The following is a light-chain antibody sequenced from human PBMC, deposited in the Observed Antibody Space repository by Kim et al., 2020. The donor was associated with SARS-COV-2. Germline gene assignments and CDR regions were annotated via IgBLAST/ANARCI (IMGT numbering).Light chain of an antibody. CDR1: RSISSS. J-gene: IGKJ4*01. V-gene: IGKV3-11*01. CDR3: QQRSNWPPA. Sequence: LSPGERPTLSCRASRSISSSIAWYQQKPGQAPRLLIYDASNRATGIPARFSGSGSGTDFTLTISSLEPEDFAVYYCQQRSNWPPAFGGGTKLEI. CDR2: DAS.